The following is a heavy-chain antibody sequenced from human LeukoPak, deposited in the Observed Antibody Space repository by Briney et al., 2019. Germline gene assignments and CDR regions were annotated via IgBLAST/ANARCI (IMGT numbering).Heavy chain of an antibody. CDR3: VNSQIYR. CDR2: ITSGGVT. V-gene: IGHV3-23*01. CDR1: GFTFSTFA. Sequence: PGGSLRLSCAASGFTFSTFAMSWVRQAPGKGLEWVSYITSGGVTHYADSVKGRFTISRDNSKNTLYLQMSSLRAEDTAVYYCVNSQIYRWGQGTLVTVSS. J-gene: IGHJ5*02.